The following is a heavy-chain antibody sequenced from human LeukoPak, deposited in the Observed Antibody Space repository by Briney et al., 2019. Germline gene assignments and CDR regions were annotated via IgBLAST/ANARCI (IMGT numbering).Heavy chain of an antibody. CDR2: ISNSSSYT. CDR3: ARDPGY. Sequence: PGGSLRLSCAASGFTFSDYYMSWIRQAPGKELEWVSYISNSSSYTNYADSVKGRFTIFRDNAKNSLYLQMNSMRADDNAAYYCARDPGYWGQGTLVTVSS. CDR1: GFTFSDYY. V-gene: IGHV3-11*05. J-gene: IGHJ4*02.